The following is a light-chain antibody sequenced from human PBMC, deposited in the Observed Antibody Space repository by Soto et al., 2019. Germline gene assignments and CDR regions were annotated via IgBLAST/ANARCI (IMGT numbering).Light chain of an antibody. Sequence: EIVLTQSPGTLSLSPGERATLSCRASQSVSANYIAWYQQKPGQSPRLLIYGSSDRATGIPDRFSGSGSETEFTLTISRVEPEDFAVYYCQQYGSSPPYTFGQGTKLEIK. CDR1: QSVSANY. J-gene: IGKJ2*01. CDR3: QQYGSSPPYT. V-gene: IGKV3-20*01. CDR2: GSS.